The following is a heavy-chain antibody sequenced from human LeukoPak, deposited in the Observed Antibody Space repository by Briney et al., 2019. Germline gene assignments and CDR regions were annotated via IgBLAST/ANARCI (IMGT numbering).Heavy chain of an antibody. V-gene: IGHV3-30-3*01. CDR3: ARGQWLAPDY. CDR2: ISYDGSNK. Sequence: GRSLRLSCAASGFTFSSHAMHWVRQAPGKGLEWVAVISYDGSNKYYADSVKGRFTISRDNSKNTLYLQMNSLRAEDTAVYYCARGQWLAPDYWGQGTLVTVSS. D-gene: IGHD6-19*01. J-gene: IGHJ4*02. CDR1: GFTFSSHA.